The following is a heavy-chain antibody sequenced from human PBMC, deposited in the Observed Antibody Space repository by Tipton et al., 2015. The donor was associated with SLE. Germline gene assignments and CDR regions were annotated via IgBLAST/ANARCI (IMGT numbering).Heavy chain of an antibody. CDR2: VHTSGST. J-gene: IGHJ4*02. CDR3: ARDRGYCGASSCYLDS. Sequence: TLSLTCTVSGGSISTSSYYWGWIRQPAGKGLEWIGRVHTSGSTNYNPSLKSRVSISVDTSKSQFSLTLRSVTAADTAVYFCARDRGYCGASSCYLDSWGQGTLVTVSS. D-gene: IGHD2-15*01. CDR1: GGSISTSSYY. V-gene: IGHV4-61*02.